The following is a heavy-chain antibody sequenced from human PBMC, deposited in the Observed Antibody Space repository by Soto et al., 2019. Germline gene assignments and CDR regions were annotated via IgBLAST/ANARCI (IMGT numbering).Heavy chain of an antibody. J-gene: IGHJ4*01. CDR1: EFTFSAHW. D-gene: IGHD1-1*01. CDR3: ARAARDWTDIDY. Sequence: VQLAESGGGLVQPGGSLRLSCTASEFTFSAHWMHWVRQAPGKGLMWVSRLNEDGSQTDHAESLKGRFAISRDNAKNILFLPMTSLRVDHSAIYFCARAARDWTDIDYWGHGILVTVSS. V-gene: IGHV3-74*01. CDR2: LNEDGSQT.